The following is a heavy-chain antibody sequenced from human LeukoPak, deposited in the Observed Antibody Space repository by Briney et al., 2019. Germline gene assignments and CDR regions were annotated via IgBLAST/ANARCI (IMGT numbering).Heavy chain of an antibody. D-gene: IGHD2-15*01. CDR1: GFTFSSYA. V-gene: IGHV3-7*01. Sequence: GGSLRLSCAASGFTFSSYAMSWVRQAPGKGLEWVANIKQDGSEKYYVDSVKGRFTISRDNAKNSLYLQMNSLRAEDTAVYYCAIGTGPYCSGGSCDTVPFDYWGQGTLVTVSS. CDR2: IKQDGSEK. CDR3: AIGTGPYCSGGSCDTVPFDY. J-gene: IGHJ4*02.